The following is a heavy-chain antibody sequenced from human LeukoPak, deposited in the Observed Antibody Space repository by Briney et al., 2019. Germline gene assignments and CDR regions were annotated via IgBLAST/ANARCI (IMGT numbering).Heavy chain of an antibody. CDR2: IHYDGSNN. D-gene: IGHD6-25*01. V-gene: IGHV3-30*02. CDR3: AKDHGSSDWYYFDY. J-gene: IGHJ4*02. CDR1: GFTFSSYG. Sequence: GGSLRLSCGASGFTFSSYGMHWVRQAPGEGLEWVAFIHYDGSNNYYADSVKGRFTISRDNSKNTLYLQMNTLRADDTAVYYCAKDHGSSDWYYFDYWGQGTLVTVSS.